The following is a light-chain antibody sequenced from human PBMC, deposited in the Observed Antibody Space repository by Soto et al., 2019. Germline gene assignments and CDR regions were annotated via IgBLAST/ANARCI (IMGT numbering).Light chain of an antibody. J-gene: IGKJ4*01. Sequence: DVELTQSPLSLPVTLGQPASISCRSSQSLVSSDGNTYLNWFQQRPGQPPRRLIYKVSNRDSGVPDRCSGSGSGTAFTLKISRVEAEDVGVYYCMQGTHWQLTFGGGTKVEIK. CDR1: QSLVSSDGNTY. V-gene: IGKV2-30*01. CDR2: KVS. CDR3: MQGTHWQLT.